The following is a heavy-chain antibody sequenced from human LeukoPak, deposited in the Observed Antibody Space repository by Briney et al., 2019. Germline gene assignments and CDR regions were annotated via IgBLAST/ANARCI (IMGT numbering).Heavy chain of an antibody. CDR1: GGSFSGYY. D-gene: IGHD5-18*01. Sequence: SETLSLTCAVYGGSFSGYYWSWIRQPPGKGLEWIGEINHSGSTNYNPSLKSRVTISVDTSKNQFSPKLSSVTAADTAVYYCARAYSYGFRRYYYYYMDVWGKGTTVTVSS. CDR2: INHSGST. J-gene: IGHJ6*03. V-gene: IGHV4-34*01. CDR3: ARAYSYGFRRYYYYYMDV.